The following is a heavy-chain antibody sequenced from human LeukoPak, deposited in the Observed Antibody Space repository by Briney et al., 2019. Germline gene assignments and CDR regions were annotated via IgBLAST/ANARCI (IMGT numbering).Heavy chain of an antibody. J-gene: IGHJ4*01. Sequence: SETLSLTCAVYGGSFSGYYWRWISQHPGKGMEWRGAIIDRARTNYNPTLKSRFTISVDTSKIQSSMKLSSVTAAATAVYYSAIRDAGYCNCGSCYQTKSAYYIDDWGQGTLVTVSS. D-gene: IGHD2-15*01. V-gene: IGHV4-34*12. CDR2: IIDRART. CDR3: AIRDAGYCNCGSCYQTKSAYYIDD. CDR1: GGSFSGYY.